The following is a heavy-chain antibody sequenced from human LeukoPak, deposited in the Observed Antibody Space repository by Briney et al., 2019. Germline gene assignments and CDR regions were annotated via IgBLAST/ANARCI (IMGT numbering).Heavy chain of an antibody. V-gene: IGHV4-38-2*01. Sequence: KTSETLSLTCAVSAYSMSSGDEWAWIRQPPGEGLGGIGKIYDSGTTYYNPSLKRRVTISVDTSKNPFSLKLSSVTAADTAVYYCARTGYCSGGSCYSDYWGQGTLVTVSS. J-gene: IGHJ4*02. CDR3: ARTGYCSGGSCYSDY. CDR1: AYSMSSGDE. CDR2: IYDSGTT. D-gene: IGHD2-15*01.